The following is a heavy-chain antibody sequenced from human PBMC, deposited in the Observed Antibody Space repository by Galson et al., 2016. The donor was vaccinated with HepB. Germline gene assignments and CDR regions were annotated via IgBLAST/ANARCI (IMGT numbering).Heavy chain of an antibody. CDR2: INSDNGNA. CDR3: ARVGYVISGHFYGHSFDE. Sequence: SVKVSCKASGYTFTTYALHWVRQAPGQRLEWMGWINSDNGNAKYSPRFQGRVTITRDTSASTAYMELSSLRSEDTAVYYCARVGYVISGHFYGHSFDEWGQAAMVTYSS. V-gene: IGHV1-3*01. D-gene: IGHD3-22*01. CDR1: GYTFTTYA. J-gene: IGHJ3*01.